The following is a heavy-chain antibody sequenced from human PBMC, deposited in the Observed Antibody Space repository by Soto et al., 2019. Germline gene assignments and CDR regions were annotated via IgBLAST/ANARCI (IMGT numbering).Heavy chain of an antibody. CDR2: VSSRFENT. J-gene: IGHJ4*02. D-gene: IGHD2-21*02. CDR1: GYTFTKYD. Sequence: ASVKVPCKASGYTFTKYDIQCLRQAPGQRLEWVGCVSSRFENTRSSQRFQGRVSITWDTAASTAYMELRSLASEDTAVYYCATRSPDFAKRDFDYWGQGTLVTVSS. V-gene: IGHV1-3*01. CDR3: ATRSPDFAKRDFDY.